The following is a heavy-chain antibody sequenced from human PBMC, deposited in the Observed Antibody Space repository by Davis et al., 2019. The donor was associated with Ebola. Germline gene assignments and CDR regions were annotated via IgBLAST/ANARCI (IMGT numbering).Heavy chain of an antibody. V-gene: IGHV1-46*01. CDR3: ARDYYGSGGGYYYYYYMDV. CDR1: GYTFTSYY. CDR2: IHPSGGST. J-gene: IGHJ6*03. Sequence: ASVQVSCKASGYTFTSYYMHWVRQAPGQGLEWMGIIHPSGGSTSYAQKFQGRVTMTRDTSTSTVYMELSSLRSEDTAVYYCARDYYGSGGGYYYYYYMDVWGKGTTVTVSS. D-gene: IGHD3-10*01.